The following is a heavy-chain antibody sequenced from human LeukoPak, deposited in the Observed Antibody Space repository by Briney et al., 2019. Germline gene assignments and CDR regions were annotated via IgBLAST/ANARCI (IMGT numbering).Heavy chain of an antibody. V-gene: IGHV4-31*03. J-gene: IGHJ4*02. CDR3: ARVVVVAGTGYFDY. CDR1: GGSISSGGYY. D-gene: IGHD6-19*01. CDR2: IYYSGST. Sequence: SETLSLTCTVSGGSISSGGYYWSWIRQHPGKGLEWIGYIYYSGSTYYNPSLKSRVTISVDTSKNQFSLKLSSVTAADTAVYYRARVVVVAGTGYFDYWGQGTLVTVSS.